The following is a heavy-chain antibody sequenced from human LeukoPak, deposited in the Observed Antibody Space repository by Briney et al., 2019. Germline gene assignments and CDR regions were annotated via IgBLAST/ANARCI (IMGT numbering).Heavy chain of an antibody. V-gene: IGHV4-59*01. Sequence: PSETLSLTCTVSGAPITRYYWSWIRQPPGKGLEWIGYIYYTGSTNYNPSLKSRVTISVDTSKNQFSLRLSSVTAADTAVYYCAASYDFWSGYKFDPWGQGTLVTVSS. J-gene: IGHJ5*02. CDR2: IYYTGST. CDR3: AASYDFWSGYKFDP. D-gene: IGHD3-3*01. CDR1: GAPITRYY.